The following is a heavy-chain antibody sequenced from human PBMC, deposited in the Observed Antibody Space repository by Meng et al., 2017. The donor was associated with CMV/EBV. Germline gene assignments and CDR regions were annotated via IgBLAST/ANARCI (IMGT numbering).Heavy chain of an antibody. D-gene: IGHD3-22*01. J-gene: IGHJ4*02. Sequence: VQRQESGPCLLHPPPTRSLTCTVLGGSISSGDYNWGWIRQPPGKGLEWIGYIYYSGSTYYNPSLKSRVTISVDTSKNQFSLKLSSVTAADTAVYYCARAAPDYYDSSGPPDYWGQGTLVTVSS. CDR3: ARAAPDYYDSSGPPDY. V-gene: IGHV4-30-4*08. CDR2: IYYSGST. CDR1: GGSISSGDYN.